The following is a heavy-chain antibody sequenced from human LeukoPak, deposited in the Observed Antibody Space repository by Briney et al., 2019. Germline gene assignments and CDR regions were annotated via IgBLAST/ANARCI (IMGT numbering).Heavy chain of an antibody. V-gene: IGHV1-2*02. CDR1: GDTFTGYY. CDR3: ARDIGLSYYYYFMDV. D-gene: IGHD2/OR15-2a*01. Sequence: ASVKVSCKASGDTFTGYYMHWVRQAPGQGLEWMGWINPNSGGTNYAQKFQGRVTMTRDTSISTAYMELSRLRSDDTAVYYCARDIGLSYYYYFMDVWGKGTTVTVSS. J-gene: IGHJ6*03. CDR2: INPNSGGT.